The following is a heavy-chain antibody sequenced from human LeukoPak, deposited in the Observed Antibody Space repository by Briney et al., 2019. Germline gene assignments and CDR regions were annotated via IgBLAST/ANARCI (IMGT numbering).Heavy chain of an antibody. J-gene: IGHJ4*02. CDR3: ARGEIYCSSTSCFPY. CDR2: IIPIFGTA. CDR1: GGTFSSYA. V-gene: IGHV1-69*01. Sequence: GASVKVSCKASGGTFSSYAISWVRQAPGQGLEWMGGIIPIFGTANYAQKFQGRVTITADESTSTAYMELSSLRSEDTAVYCCARGEIYCSSTSCFPYWGQGTLVTVSS. D-gene: IGHD2-2*01.